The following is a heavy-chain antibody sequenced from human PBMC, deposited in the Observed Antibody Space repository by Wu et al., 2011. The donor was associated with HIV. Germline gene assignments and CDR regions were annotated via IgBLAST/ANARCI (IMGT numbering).Heavy chain of an antibody. CDR1: GGTFSTYA. Sequence: QVQLVQSGAEVKKPGSSVKVSCKASGGTFSTYAFSWVRQAPGQGPEWMGRVLPILGTTNYAQKFRGRVTITADESTTTTYLELSSLRSEDTAVYYCARAYDLWSGSGYYYYMDVWGKGTTVSVSS. CDR2: VLPILGTT. V-gene: IGHV1-69*11. D-gene: IGHD3-3*01. CDR3: ARAYDLWSGSGYYYYMDV. J-gene: IGHJ6*03.